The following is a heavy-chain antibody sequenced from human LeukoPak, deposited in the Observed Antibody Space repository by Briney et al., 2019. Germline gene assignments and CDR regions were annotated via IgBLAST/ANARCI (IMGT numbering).Heavy chain of an antibody. D-gene: IGHD5-18*01. Sequence: GGALRLSCAASGFTFSSYWMHWVRQAPGKGLVWVSRINSDGSSTSYADSVKGRFTISRDNAKNTLYLQMNSLRGEDTAVYYCARKAGGYSYGPLDYWGQGTLDTVSS. CDR1: GFTFSSYW. V-gene: IGHV3-74*01. CDR3: ARKAGGYSYGPLDY. J-gene: IGHJ4*02. CDR2: INSDGSST.